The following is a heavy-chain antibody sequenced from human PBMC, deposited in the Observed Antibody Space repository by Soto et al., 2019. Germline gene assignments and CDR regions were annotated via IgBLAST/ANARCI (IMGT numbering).Heavy chain of an antibody. Sequence: EVQLLESGGGLVQPGGSLRLSCAASGFTFSNYWMHWVRQAPGEGLVWVSRINHDGSSTIYADSVKGRFTISRDNAKNTLYLQMSSLTAEDTAVYYCARIYGDFWSGSRDYWGPGTLVTVSS. D-gene: IGHD3-3*01. V-gene: IGHV3-74*01. J-gene: IGHJ4*02. CDR1: GFTFSNYW. CDR2: INHDGSST. CDR3: ARIYGDFWSGSRDY.